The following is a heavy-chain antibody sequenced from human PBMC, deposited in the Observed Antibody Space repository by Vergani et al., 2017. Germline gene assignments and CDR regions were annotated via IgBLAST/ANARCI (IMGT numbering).Heavy chain of an antibody. CDR2: IDYSGST. V-gene: IGHV4-59*01. CDR1: GGSISSYY. J-gene: IGHJ4*02. CDR3: VREQQLAYCFDY. D-gene: IGHD6-13*01. Sequence: QVQLQESGPGLVKPSETLSLTCTVSGGSISSYYWSWIRQPPGKGLEWIGYIDYSGSTNYNPSLKSRVTISVDTSKNQFSLRLSAVTAADTAVYYCVREQQLAYCFDYWGQGTLVIVSS.